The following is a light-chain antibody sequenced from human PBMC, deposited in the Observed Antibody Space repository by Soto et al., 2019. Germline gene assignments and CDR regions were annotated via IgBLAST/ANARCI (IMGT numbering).Light chain of an antibody. Sequence: EIVLTQSPGTLSLSPGERATLSCRASQTVGSSYLAWYQQKPGQAPRLLIYGAYSRATGIPDRFSGSGSATDFTLTISRLEPEDFAVYYCQDSGSSRTFGQGTQVEIK. CDR3: QDSGSSRT. CDR1: QTVGSSY. J-gene: IGKJ1*01. CDR2: GAY. V-gene: IGKV3-20*01.